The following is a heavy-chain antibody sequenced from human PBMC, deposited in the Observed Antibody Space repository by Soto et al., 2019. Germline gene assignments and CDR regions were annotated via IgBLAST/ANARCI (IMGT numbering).Heavy chain of an antibody. Sequence: GSLRLSCAASGFTFASYAMSWVRQAPGKGLEWVSAISRSGRSTYYVDSVKGRFTISRDISKNTLYLQMNSLRAEDTAVYYCAKDGAVGYYYGMDVWGQGTTVTSP. D-gene: IGHD3-16*01. CDR3: AKDGAVGYYYGMDV. V-gene: IGHV3-23*01. J-gene: IGHJ6*02. CDR2: ISRSGRST. CDR1: GFTFASYA.